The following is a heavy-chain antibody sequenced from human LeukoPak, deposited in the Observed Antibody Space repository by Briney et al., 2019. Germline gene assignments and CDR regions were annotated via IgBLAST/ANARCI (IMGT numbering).Heavy chain of an antibody. CDR3: AREHLITGESPVYYYYGMDV. CDR1: GGTFSSYA. Sequence: GASVKVSCKASGGTFSSYAISWVRQAPGQGLEWMGRIIPILGIANYAQKFQGRVTITADKSTSTAHMELSSLRSEDTAVYYCAREHLITGESPVYYYYGMDVWGQGTTVTVSS. J-gene: IGHJ6*02. D-gene: IGHD3-22*01. V-gene: IGHV1-69*04. CDR2: IIPILGIA.